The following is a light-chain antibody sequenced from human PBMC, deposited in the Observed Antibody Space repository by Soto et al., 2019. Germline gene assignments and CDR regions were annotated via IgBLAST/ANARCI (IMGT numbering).Light chain of an antibody. CDR2: AAS. CDR3: QQLSTYPLS. CDR1: HVISIY. Sequence: IQMTQSPSTLSASVVDRFTITFLASHVISIYLAWYQQKPGKAPKLLIQAASTLHSGVPSRFSGSGSGTEFTLTISSLQPEDFATYYCQQLSTYPLSFGGGTKVDI. V-gene: IGKV1-9*01. J-gene: IGKJ4*01.